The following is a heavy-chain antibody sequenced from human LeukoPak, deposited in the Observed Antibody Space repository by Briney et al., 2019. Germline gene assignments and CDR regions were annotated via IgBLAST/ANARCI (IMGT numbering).Heavy chain of an antibody. J-gene: IGHJ4*02. CDR2: IGISSGNT. Sequence: GGSLRLSCPASGFTFSSYSMNWVRQAPGKGLEWIPYIGISSGNTKYADSVKGRFTISGDKAKNSLYLQMNSLRVEDTAVYYCARDTKYAFDNWGQGTLVTVSS. CDR3: ARDTKYAFDN. D-gene: IGHD2-2*01. CDR1: GFTFSSYS. V-gene: IGHV3-48*01.